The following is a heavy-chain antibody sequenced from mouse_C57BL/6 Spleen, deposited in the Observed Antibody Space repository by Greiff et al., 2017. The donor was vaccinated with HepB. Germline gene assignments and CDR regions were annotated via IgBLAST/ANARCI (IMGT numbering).Heavy chain of an antibody. CDR1: GYTFTSYW. D-gene: IGHD1-1*01. J-gene: IGHJ4*01. Sequence: QVQLQQPGAELVKPGASVKVSCKASGYTFTSYWMHWVKQRPGQGLEWIGRIYPSDSDTNYNQKFKGKATMTVDKSSSTAYMQLSSLTSADSAVYYFAVTTIYYAMDYWGQGTSVTVSS. CDR2: IYPSDSDT. V-gene: IGHV1-74*01. CDR3: AVTTIYYAMDY.